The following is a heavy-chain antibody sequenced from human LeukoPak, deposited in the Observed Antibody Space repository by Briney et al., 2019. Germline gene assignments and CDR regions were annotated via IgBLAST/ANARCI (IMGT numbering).Heavy chain of an antibody. J-gene: IGHJ4*02. D-gene: IGHD6-19*01. CDR2: TYYRSKWYN. Sequence: SQTLSLTCAISGDSVSSNSAAWNWIRQSPSGGLEWLGRTYYRSKWYNDYAVSVKSRITINPDTSKNQFSLQLNSVTPEDTAVYYCARVSSSGWFEESYYFDYWGQGTLVTVSS. CDR3: ARVSSSGWFEESYYFDY. V-gene: IGHV6-1*01. CDR1: GDSVSSNSAA.